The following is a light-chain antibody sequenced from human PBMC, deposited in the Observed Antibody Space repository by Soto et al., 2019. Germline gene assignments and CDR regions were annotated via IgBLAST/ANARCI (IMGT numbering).Light chain of an antibody. J-gene: IGKJ1*01. Sequence: EIVMTQSPATLSVSPGERATLSCRASQSVSNNLAWYQKKPGQAPRLLIYGASTRATGIPARFSGSGSGTEFTLTISSLQSEDFAVYYCQQYTNWWTSGQGTRVEIK. CDR1: QSVSNN. V-gene: IGKV3-15*01. CDR2: GAS. CDR3: QQYTNWWT.